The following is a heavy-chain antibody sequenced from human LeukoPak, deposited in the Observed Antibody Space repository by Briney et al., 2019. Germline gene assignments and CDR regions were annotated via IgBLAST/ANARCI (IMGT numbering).Heavy chain of an antibody. V-gene: IGHV1-2*02. Sequence: RASVKVSCKASGYTFTGYYMHWVRQAPGQGLEWMGWISPKSGGTNYAQKFQGRVTMTRDTSVSTVYMELSSLRSDDTALYYCARELLSGSYGYWGQGTLVTVSS. D-gene: IGHD1-26*01. CDR3: ARELLSGSYGY. CDR2: ISPKSGGT. J-gene: IGHJ4*02. CDR1: GYTFTGYY.